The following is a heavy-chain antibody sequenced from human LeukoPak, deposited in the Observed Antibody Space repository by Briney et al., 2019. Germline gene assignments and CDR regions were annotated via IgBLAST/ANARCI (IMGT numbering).Heavy chain of an antibody. CDR3: AKWVPRSLESIYGMDV. CDR1: GFKFSDYA. Sequence: GGSLRLSCAASGFKFSDYAMNWVRQAPGKGLEWVSGMSGTGGTSYYADSAKGRFTISRGNSKSTLDLQMNSLRAEGTAVYYCAKWVPRSLESIYGMDVWGQGTTVIVSS. J-gene: IGHJ6*02. D-gene: IGHD3-3*01. CDR2: MSGTGGTS. V-gene: IGHV3-23*01.